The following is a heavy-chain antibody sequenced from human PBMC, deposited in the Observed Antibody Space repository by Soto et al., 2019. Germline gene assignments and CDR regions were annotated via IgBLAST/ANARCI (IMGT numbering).Heavy chain of an antibody. J-gene: IGHJ5*02. CDR1: GFTFSSYA. CDR3: AKDLAVAGIRGWFDP. Sequence: EVQLLESGGGLVQPGGSLRLSCAASGFTFSSYAMSWVRQAPGKGLEWVSAISGSGGSTYYADSVKGRFTISRDNSKNPLYLQMNSLRAADTAVYYCAKDLAVAGIRGWFDPWGQGTLVTVSS. D-gene: IGHD6-19*01. CDR2: ISGSGGST. V-gene: IGHV3-23*01.